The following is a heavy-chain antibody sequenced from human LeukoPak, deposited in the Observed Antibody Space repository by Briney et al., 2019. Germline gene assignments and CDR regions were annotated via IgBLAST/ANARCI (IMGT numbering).Heavy chain of an antibody. V-gene: IGHV1-46*01. Sequence: GASVTVSCKASGYTFTRYYIHWVRQAPGQGLEWMGIINPSGGSTSYAQKFQGRVTMTRDIPTSTVYMELSSLGSEDTAVYYCARAGYSSPRGWLDPWGQGTLVTVSS. CDR1: GYTFTRYY. D-gene: IGHD6-13*01. CDR2: INPSGGST. CDR3: ARAGYSSPRGWLDP. J-gene: IGHJ5*02.